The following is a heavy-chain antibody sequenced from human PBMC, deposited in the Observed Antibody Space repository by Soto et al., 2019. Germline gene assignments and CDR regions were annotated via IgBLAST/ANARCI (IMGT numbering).Heavy chain of an antibody. CDR1: GYTFTSYD. Sequence: ASVKVSCKASGYTFTSYDINWVRQATGQGLEWMGWMNPNSGNTGYAQKFQGRVTMTRNTSISTAYMELSSLRSEDTAVYYCAREPPEYCISPSFYDYRGQGSSVTVSS. CDR2: MNPNSGNT. CDR3: AREPPEYCISPSFYDY. J-gene: IGHJ4*02. V-gene: IGHV1-8*01. D-gene: IGHD2-2*01.